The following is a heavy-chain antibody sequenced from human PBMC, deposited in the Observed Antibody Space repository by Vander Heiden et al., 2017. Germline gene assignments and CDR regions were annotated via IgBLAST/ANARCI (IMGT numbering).Heavy chain of an antibody. J-gene: IGHJ4*02. CDR3: ARDGVFGVVTPFDY. Sequence: QVQLQHGGAGLLKPSETLSLTSGVYGGSFSGYHWGWIRQAPGKGLEWIGETNHSGSTNYNPSLKSRVTISVDTSKNQFSLKLSSVTAADTAVYYCARDGVFGVVTPFDYWGQGTLVTVSS. CDR1: GGSFSGYH. D-gene: IGHD3-3*01. CDR2: TNHSGST. V-gene: IGHV4-34*01.